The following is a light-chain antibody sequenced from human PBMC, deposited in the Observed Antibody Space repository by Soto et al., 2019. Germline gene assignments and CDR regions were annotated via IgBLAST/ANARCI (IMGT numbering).Light chain of an antibody. J-gene: IGKJ1*01. V-gene: IGKV3-15*01. CDR1: QSVSSN. Sequence: EIVMTQSPATLSVSPGERATLSCRASQSVSSNLAWYQQKPGQAPRLLIYGASTRATGIPARFSGSGSGTEFTLTIRGLQSEDFAVYYCQQYNSWPPWTFGQGTKVEIK. CDR3: QQYNSWPPWT. CDR2: GAS.